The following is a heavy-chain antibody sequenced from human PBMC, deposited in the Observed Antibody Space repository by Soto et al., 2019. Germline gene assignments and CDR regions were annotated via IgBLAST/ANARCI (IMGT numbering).Heavy chain of an antibody. D-gene: IGHD2-15*01. V-gene: IGHV3-30*18. CDR1: GFTFSSYG. J-gene: IGHJ6*02. CDR2: ISYDGSNK. Sequence: GGSLRLSCAASGFTFSSYGMHWVRQAPGKGLEWVAVISYDGSNKYYADSVKGRFTISRDNSKNTLYLQMNSLRAEDTAVYYCAKEGYCSGGSCPPRLYYYYGMDVWGQGTTVTVSS. CDR3: AKEGYCSGGSCPPRLYYYYGMDV.